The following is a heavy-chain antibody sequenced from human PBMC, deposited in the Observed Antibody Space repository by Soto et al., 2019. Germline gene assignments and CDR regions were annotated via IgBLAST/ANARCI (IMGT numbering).Heavy chain of an antibody. J-gene: IGHJ6*02. CDR1: CGSISSYY. CDR2: IYTSGST. D-gene: IGHD3-10*01. CDR3: ARGPGRGAIYYYYGMDV. V-gene: IGHV4-4*07. Sequence: PSETLSLTCTVSCGSISSYYWSWIRQPAGKGLEWIGRIYTSGSTNYNPSLKSRVTMSVDTSKNQFSLKLSSVTAADTAVYYCARGPGRGAIYYYYGMDVWGQGTTVTVSS.